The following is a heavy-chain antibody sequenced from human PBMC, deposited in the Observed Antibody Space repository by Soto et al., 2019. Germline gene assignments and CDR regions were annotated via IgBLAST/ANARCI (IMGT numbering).Heavy chain of an antibody. D-gene: IGHD3-3*02. CDR3: ARDEGRGIKY. V-gene: IGHV3-74*01. Sequence: EVQLVESGGGLIQPGGSLRLSCAVSGINFNNYWMHWIRQTPGKGLVWVSHINNVASIINYADSVRGRFTISRDNAGNTLYLQMNSLGVEDTATYYCARDEGRGIKYWGQGTSVTVSS. J-gene: IGHJ4*02. CDR1: GINFNNYW. CDR2: INNVASII.